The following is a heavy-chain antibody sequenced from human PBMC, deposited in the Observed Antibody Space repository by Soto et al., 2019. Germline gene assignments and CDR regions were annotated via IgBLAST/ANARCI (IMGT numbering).Heavy chain of an antibody. Sequence: SETLSLTCTVSGDSISSGDYYWSWIRQPPGKGLEWIGCIYYSGNTYYNPSLKRRFSISVDTSKNQFSLKLSSVTAADTAVYYCARGYGRNFDYWGQGTLVTVSS. D-gene: IGHD5-18*01. CDR2: IYYSGNT. CDR3: ARGYGRNFDY. V-gene: IGHV4-30-4*01. J-gene: IGHJ4*02. CDR1: GDSISSGDYY.